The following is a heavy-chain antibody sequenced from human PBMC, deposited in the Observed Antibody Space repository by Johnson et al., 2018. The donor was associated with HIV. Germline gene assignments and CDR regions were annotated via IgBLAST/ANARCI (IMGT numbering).Heavy chain of an antibody. D-gene: IGHD6-19*01. CDR1: GFTFSSYA. Sequence: VQLVESGGGLVQPGESLRLSCAASGFTFSSYAMSWVRQAPGKGLDWVSAISGSGGSTYYADSVKGRFTISRDNSKNTLYLQMNSLRAEDTAVYDCARGFAGSGWDSHRPVGAFEIWGQGTMVTVSS. V-gene: IGHV3-23*04. CDR3: ARGFAGSGWDSHRPVGAFEI. J-gene: IGHJ3*02. CDR2: ISGSGGST.